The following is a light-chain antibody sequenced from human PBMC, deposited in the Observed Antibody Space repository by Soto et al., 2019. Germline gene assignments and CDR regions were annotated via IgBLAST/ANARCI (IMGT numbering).Light chain of an antibody. CDR1: QGVSTN. CDR2: GAY. CDR3: QHYNNLPLT. V-gene: IGKV3-15*01. J-gene: IGKJ4*01. Sequence: IVLTQSPATLSVSPGERVTLSCRASQGVSTNLAWYQQKPGQAPRLLIHGAYSRATGIPARFSGGGSETEFTLTISSLQSEDFAVYFCQHYNNLPLTFGGGTKV.